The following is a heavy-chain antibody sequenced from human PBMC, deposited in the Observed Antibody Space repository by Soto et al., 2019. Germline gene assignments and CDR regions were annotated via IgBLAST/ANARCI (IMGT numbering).Heavy chain of an antibody. CDR3: ARVPSDYGGGY. D-gene: IGHD4-17*01. Sequence: PGESLKISCKASVYSFTNYWIGWVRQMPGKGLEWMGIVSPVDSNTRYSPSFQGQVTISVDRSIYTAYLQWSSLKASDTAMYYCARVPSDYGGGYWGQGTQVT. CDR2: VSPVDSNT. CDR1: VYSFTNYW. V-gene: IGHV5-51*01. J-gene: IGHJ4*02.